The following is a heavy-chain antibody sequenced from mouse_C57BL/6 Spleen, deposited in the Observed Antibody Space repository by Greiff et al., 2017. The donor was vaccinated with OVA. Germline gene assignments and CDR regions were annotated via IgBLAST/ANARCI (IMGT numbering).Heavy chain of an antibody. Sequence: QVQLQQSGPELVKPGASVKLSCKASGYTFTSYDINWVKQRPGQGLEWIGWIYPRDGSTKYNEKFKGKATLTVDTSSSTAYMELHSLTSEDSAVYYCARRPYYGNYGGYFDVWGTGTTVTVSS. CDR1: GYTFTSYD. J-gene: IGHJ1*03. V-gene: IGHV1-85*01. D-gene: IGHD2-10*01. CDR3: ARRPYYGNYGGYFDV. CDR2: IYPRDGST.